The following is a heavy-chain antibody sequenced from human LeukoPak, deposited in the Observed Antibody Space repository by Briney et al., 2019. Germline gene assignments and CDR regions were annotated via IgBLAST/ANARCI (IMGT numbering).Heavy chain of an antibody. D-gene: IGHD3-22*01. CDR2: FDPEDGET. CDR3: ATDRRGRYDTSGYPKPHFVY. J-gene: IGHJ4*02. V-gene: IGHV1-24*01. CDR1: GYTLTELS. Sequence: GASVKVSCKVSGYTLTELSMHWVRQAPGKGLAWMGGFDPEDGETIYAQKFQGRVTMTEDTSTDTAYMELSSLRSDDTAVYYCATDRRGRYDTSGYPKPHFVYWGQGTLVTVSS.